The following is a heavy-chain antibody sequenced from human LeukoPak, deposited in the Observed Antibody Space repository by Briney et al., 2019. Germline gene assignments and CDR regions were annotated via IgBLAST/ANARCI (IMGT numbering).Heavy chain of an antibody. CDR2: MKPNSGNT. CDR1: GYTFTSYD. CDR3: ARGNRPYYDFWSGLQDYYYYMDV. Sequence: ASVKVSCKASGYTFTSYDINWVRQATGQGLEWMGWMKPNSGNTGYAQKFQGRVTITRNTSISTAYMELSSLRSEDTAVYYCARGNRPYYDFWSGLQDYYYYMDVWGKGTTVTVSS. J-gene: IGHJ6*03. D-gene: IGHD3-3*01. V-gene: IGHV1-8*03.